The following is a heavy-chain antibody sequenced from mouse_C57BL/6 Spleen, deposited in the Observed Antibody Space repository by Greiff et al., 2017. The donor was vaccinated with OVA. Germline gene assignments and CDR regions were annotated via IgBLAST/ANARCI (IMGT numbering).Heavy chain of an antibody. V-gene: IGHV2-2*01. Sequence: VKLVESGPGLVQPSQSLSITCTVSGFSLTSYGVHWVRPSPGKGLEWLGVLWSGGSTDYNAAFISRLSISKDNSKSQVFFKMNSLQADDTAIYYCARDYYGSSYGFAYWGQGTLVTVSA. J-gene: IGHJ3*01. CDR1: GFSLTSYG. D-gene: IGHD1-1*01. CDR2: LWSGGST. CDR3: ARDYYGSSYGFAY.